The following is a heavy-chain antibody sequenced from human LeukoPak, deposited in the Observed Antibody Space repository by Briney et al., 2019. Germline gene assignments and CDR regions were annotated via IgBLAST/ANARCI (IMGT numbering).Heavy chain of an antibody. D-gene: IGHD3-22*01. Sequence: SETLSLTCAVYGGSFSGYYWGWIRQPPGKGLEWIGSIYHSGSTYYNPSLKSRVTISVDTSKNQFSLKLSSVTAADTAVYYCARTGSYYYDSRVDYWGQGTLVTVSS. CDR3: ARTGSYYYDSRVDY. CDR2: IYHSGST. V-gene: IGHV4-38-2*01. CDR1: GGSFSGYY. J-gene: IGHJ4*02.